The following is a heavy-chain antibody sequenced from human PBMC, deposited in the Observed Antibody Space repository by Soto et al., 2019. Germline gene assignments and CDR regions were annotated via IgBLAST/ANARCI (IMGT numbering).Heavy chain of an antibody. D-gene: IGHD3-10*01. CDR2: ISGGGGST. J-gene: IGHJ4*02. V-gene: IGHV3-23*01. CDR1: GFTFSSYA. Sequence: PGGSLRLSCAASGFTFSSYAMSWVRQAPGKGLEWVSAISGGGGSTYYADSVKGRFTISRDNSKNTLYLQMNSLRAEDTAVYYCAKDGPYGSGSPPDYWGQGTLVTVSS. CDR3: AKDGPYGSGSPPDY.